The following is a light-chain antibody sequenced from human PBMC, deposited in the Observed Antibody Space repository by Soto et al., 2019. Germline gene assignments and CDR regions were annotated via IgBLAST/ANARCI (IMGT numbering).Light chain of an antibody. J-gene: IGKJ1*01. CDR1: QSVLYSSNNKNY. V-gene: IGKV4-1*01. CDR2: WAS. Sequence: DIRMTHFPASVAVSLGERGTINCKSSQSVLYSSNNKNYLAWYQQKPGQPPKLLIYWASTRESGVPDRFSGSGSATDFTLTISSLQAEDVAVYYCQQYYSIPLTFGRGTKVDIK. CDR3: QQYYSIPLT.